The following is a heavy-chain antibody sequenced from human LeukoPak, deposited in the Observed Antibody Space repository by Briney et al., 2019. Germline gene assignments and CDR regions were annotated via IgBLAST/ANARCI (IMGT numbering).Heavy chain of an antibody. V-gene: IGHV1-18*01. J-gene: IGHJ1*01. CDR1: GYTFTSYG. D-gene: IGHD3-22*01. Sequence: ASVKVSCKASGYTFTSYGISWVRQAPGQGLEWMGWISAYNGNTNYAQKLQGRVTMTTDTSTSTAYMELRSLRSDDTAVYYCARDVRYYYDSSGKTTEYFQHWGQGTLVTVPS. CDR2: ISAYNGNT. CDR3: ARDVRYYYDSSGKTTEYFQH.